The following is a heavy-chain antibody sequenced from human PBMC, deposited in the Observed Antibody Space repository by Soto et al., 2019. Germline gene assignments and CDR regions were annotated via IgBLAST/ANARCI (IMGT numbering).Heavy chain of an antibody. J-gene: IGHJ5*02. CDR1: GFTFSSDS. CDR3: ARAAAGTKVEPAP. CDR2: ISSSSSYI. V-gene: IGHV3-21*01. Sequence: GGSLRLSCAASGFTFSSDSMNWVRQAPGKGLEWVSSISSSSSYIYYADSVKGRFTISRDNAKNSLYLQMNSLRAEDTAVYYCARAAAGTKVEPAPWGQGTLVTVS. D-gene: IGHD6-13*01.